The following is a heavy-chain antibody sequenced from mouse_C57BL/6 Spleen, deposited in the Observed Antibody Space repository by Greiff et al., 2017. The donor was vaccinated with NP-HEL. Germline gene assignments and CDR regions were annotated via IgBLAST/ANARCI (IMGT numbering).Heavy chain of an antibody. Sequence: VQLVESGAELVRPGASVKLSCKASGYTFTDYYINWVKQRPGQGLEWIARIYPGSGNTYYNEKFKGKATLTAEKSSSTAYMQLSSLTSEDSAVYFCARGLGRSGFAYWGQGTLVTVSA. V-gene: IGHV1-76*01. CDR2: IYPGSGNT. J-gene: IGHJ3*01. D-gene: IGHD4-1*01. CDR3: ARGLGRSGFAY. CDR1: GYTFTDYY.